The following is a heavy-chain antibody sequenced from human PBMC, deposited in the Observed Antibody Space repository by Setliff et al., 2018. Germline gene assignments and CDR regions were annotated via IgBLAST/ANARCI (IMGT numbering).Heavy chain of an antibody. CDR3: AKLVWLTTWYYMDV. J-gene: IGHJ6*03. CDR2: IKQDGSEI. D-gene: IGHD5-18*01. V-gene: IGHV3-7*03. Sequence: GGSLRLSCAASGLTFSSYWMTWVRQAPGKGLEWLANIKQDGSEIYSVDSVKGRFSISRDNAKNSLYLQMNRLRAADTAVYYCAKLVWLTTWYYMDVWGKGTTVTVSS. CDR1: GLTFSSYW.